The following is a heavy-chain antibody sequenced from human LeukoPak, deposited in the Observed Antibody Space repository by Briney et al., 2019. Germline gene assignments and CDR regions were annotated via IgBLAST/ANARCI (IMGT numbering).Heavy chain of an antibody. V-gene: IGHV3-21*01. CDR1: GSTFSSYS. D-gene: IGHD3-10*01. CDR2: ISSSSSYI. J-gene: IGHJ4*02. CDR3: ARDPINYYGSGSYDY. Sequence: GGSLRLSCAASGSTFSSYSMNWVRQAPGKGLEWVSSISSSSSYIYYADSVKGRFTISRDNAKNSLYLQMNSLRAEDTAVYYCARDPINYYGSGSYDYWGQGTLVTVSS.